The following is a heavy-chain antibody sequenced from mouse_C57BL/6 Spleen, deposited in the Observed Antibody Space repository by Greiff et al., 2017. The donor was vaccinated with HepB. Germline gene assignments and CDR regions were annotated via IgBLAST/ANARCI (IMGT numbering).Heavy chain of an antibody. D-gene: IGHD1-1*01. CDR3: ARRGPLRTPGGYFDV. CDR2: IYPGDGDT. Sequence: QVQLQQSGAELVKPGASVKISCKASGYAFSSYWMNWVKQRPGKGLEWIGQIYPGDGDTNYNGKFKGKATLTADKSSSTAYMQLSSLTSEDSAVYFCARRGPLRTPGGYFDVWGTGTTVTVSS. CDR1: GYAFSSYW. V-gene: IGHV1-80*01. J-gene: IGHJ1*03.